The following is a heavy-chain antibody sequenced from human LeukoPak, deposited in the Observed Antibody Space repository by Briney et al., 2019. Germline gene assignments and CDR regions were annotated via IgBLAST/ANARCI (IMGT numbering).Heavy chain of an antibody. J-gene: IGHJ4*02. D-gene: IGHD5-24*01. V-gene: IGHV3-30*18. CDR1: VYTLRSYA. Sequence: PGGSLRLSCAPSVYTLRSYAMCCVPDAPGEGGGSGAHISYDGSNKYYAHSVRGRFTISRENPKSTLYLKKNTLREGDTAVYYWAKITGRSDVYRNSPPFDNWGEGNPVTVSS. CDR2: ISYDGSNK. CDR3: AKITGRSDVYRNSPPFDN.